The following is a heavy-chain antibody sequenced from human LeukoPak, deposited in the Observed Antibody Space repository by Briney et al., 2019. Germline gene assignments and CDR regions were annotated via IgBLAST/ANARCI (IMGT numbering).Heavy chain of an antibody. Sequence: SQTLSLTCTVSGGSISSGSYYWSWIRQPAGKGLEWIGYVSSNEGTNYNPSLKSRVTILVDTSKNQFSLKLSSVTAADTAVYYCARVRSYYGSVTGKSYYFDYWGQGTLVTVSS. D-gene: IGHD3-10*01. V-gene: IGHV4-61*09. J-gene: IGHJ4*02. CDR2: VSSNEGT. CDR3: ARVRSYYGSVTGKSYYFDY. CDR1: GGSISSGSYY.